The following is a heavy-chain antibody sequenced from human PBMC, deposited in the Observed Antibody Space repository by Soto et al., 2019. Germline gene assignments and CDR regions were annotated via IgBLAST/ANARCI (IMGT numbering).Heavy chain of an antibody. Sequence: QVQLQESGPGLVKPSGTLSLTCAVSGGSISSSNWWSWVRQPRGKGLEWIGEIYHSGSTNYNPSLKSRLTISVDKSKNQFSLKLSSVTAADTAVYYCARVGPLDATFDYWGQGTLVTVSS. CDR3: ARVGPLDATFDY. CDR1: GGSISSSNW. CDR2: IYHSGST. V-gene: IGHV4-4*02. D-gene: IGHD1-1*01. J-gene: IGHJ4*02.